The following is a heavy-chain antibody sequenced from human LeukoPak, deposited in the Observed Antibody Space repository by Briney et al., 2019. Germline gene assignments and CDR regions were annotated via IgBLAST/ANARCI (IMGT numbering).Heavy chain of an antibody. CDR1: GFSFSSYT. CDR3: AKIKRDLGAFDI. J-gene: IGHJ3*02. V-gene: IGHV3-21*04. D-gene: IGHD3-16*01. Sequence: GGSLRLSCAASGFSFSSYTMNWVRQAPGKGLEWVSSITISSSSIYYADSLKGRFTISRDNSKNTLYLQMNSLRAEDTAVYYCAKIKRDLGAFDIWGQGTMVTVSS. CDR2: ITISSSSI.